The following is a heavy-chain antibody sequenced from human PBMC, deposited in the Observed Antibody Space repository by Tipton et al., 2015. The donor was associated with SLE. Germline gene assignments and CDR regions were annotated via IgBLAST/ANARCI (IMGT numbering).Heavy chain of an antibody. J-gene: IGHJ5*02. CDR2: IYHLGST. CDR1: GASVSNSNYY. V-gene: IGHV4-39*07. CDR3: ARSWGMNSVTPRFDP. Sequence: TLSLTCTVSGASVSNSNYYWGWIRQPPGNGLQWIANIYHLGSTYYNPSLKSRVTISVDTSKNEFSVKLTSVTAADTAVSYCARSWGMNSVTPRFDPWGQGTLVTVSS. D-gene: IGHD4-17*01.